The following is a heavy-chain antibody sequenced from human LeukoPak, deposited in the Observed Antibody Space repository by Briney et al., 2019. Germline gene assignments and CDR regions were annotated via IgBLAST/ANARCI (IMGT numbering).Heavy chain of an antibody. CDR2: IYSGGST. V-gene: IGHV3-53*01. CDR3: ARDLAVTSLGY. J-gene: IGHJ4*02. CDR1: GFTVSSNY. Sequence: PGGSLRLSCAASGFTVSSNYMSWVRQAPGKGLEWVSVIYSGGSTYYADSVKGRFTISRDNSKNTLYLQMNSLRAEDTAVYYCARDLAVTSLGYWGQGTLLTVSS. D-gene: IGHD4-17*01.